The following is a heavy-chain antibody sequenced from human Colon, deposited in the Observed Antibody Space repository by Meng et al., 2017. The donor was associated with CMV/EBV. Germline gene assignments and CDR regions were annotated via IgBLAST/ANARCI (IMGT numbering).Heavy chain of an antibody. CDR3: ARALTGYYFWFDY. CDR1: GGSISTRDYY. V-gene: IGHV4-30-4*08. J-gene: IGHJ4*02. D-gene: IGHD3-9*01. CDR2: IYYSGST. Sequence: SETLSLTCTVSGGSISTRDYYWNWIRQPPGKGLEWIGYIYYSGSTYYNPSLKSRVTISVDTSKNQFSLKLSSVTAADTAVYYCARALTGYYFWFDYWGQGTLVTVSS.